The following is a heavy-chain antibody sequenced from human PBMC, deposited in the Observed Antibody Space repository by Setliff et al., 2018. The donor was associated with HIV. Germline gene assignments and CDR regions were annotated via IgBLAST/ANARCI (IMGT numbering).Heavy chain of an antibody. CDR3: TRDTGYILSGYRPHWYFDL. Sequence: TLSLTCTFSGDSISSGNYYWSWIRQPAGKGLEWIGRIYSTGSTNYNPSLKGRVTISSDTSKNLFSLKLTTVTAADAAVYYCTRDTGYILSGYRPHWYFDLWGRGTLVTVSS. J-gene: IGHJ2*01. CDR2: IYSTGST. V-gene: IGHV4-61*02. CDR1: GDSISSGNYY. D-gene: IGHD3-9*01.